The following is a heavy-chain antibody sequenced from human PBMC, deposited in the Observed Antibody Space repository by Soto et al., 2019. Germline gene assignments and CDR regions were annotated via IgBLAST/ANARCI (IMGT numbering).Heavy chain of an antibody. CDR1: GGSISSGGYY. CDR3: ARVSRLGRHVAFDI. CDR2: IYYSGST. J-gene: IGHJ3*02. Sequence: SSETLSLTCTVSGGSISSGGYYWSWIRQHPGKGLEWIGYIYYSGSTYYNPSLKSRVTISVDTSKNQFSLKLSSVTAADTAVYYCARVSRLGRHVAFDIWGQGTMVTVSS. V-gene: IGHV4-31*03.